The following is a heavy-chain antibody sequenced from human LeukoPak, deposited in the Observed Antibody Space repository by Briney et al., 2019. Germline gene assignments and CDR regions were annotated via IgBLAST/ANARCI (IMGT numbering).Heavy chain of an antibody. V-gene: IGHV3-23*01. CDR1: GFTFSAYA. CDR2: IRGGGTSE. J-gene: IGHJ6*03. D-gene: IGHD3-16*01. Sequence: GGSLRLSCTASGFTFSAYAMMWVRQAPGKGPEWVSAIRGGGTSEFYADSVKGRFRISRDNSKDTLFLQMNSLRAEDTAVYYCAKLGGQEVYNYYVGVWGKGTTVAVSS. CDR3: AKLGGQEVYNYYVGV.